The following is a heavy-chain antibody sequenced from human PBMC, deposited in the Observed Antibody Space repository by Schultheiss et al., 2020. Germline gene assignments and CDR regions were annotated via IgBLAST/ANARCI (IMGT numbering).Heavy chain of an antibody. V-gene: IGHV4-59*01. J-gene: IGHJ3*02. Sequence: SQTLSLTCTVSGGSISSYYWSRIRQPPGKGLEWIGYIYYSGSTNYNPSLKSRVTISVDTSKNQFSLKLSSVTAADTAVYYCARGGVVIDGDAFDIWGQGTMVTVSS. CDR1: GGSISSYY. D-gene: IGHD2-21*01. CDR2: IYYSGST. CDR3: ARGGVVIDGDAFDI.